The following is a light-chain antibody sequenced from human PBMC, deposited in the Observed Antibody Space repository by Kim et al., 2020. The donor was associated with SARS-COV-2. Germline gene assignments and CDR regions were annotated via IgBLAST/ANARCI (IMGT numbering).Light chain of an antibody. CDR2: GAS. V-gene: IGKV1-39*01. J-gene: IGKJ4*01. CDR1: QSISSY. Sequence: DIQMTQSPSSLSASVGDRVTITCRASQSISSYLNWYQQKPGKAPKLLIYGASSLQSGVPSRFSGSGSGTDFTLTISSLQPEDFATYYCQPSYSTPLTFGGGTKVEI. CDR3: QPSYSTPLT.